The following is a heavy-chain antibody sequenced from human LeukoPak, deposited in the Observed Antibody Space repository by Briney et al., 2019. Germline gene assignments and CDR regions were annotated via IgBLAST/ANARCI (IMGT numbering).Heavy chain of an antibody. J-gene: IGHJ4*02. Sequence: GGSLRLSCAASGFTFSSYGMRWVRQAPGKGLEWVAVISYDGSNKYYADSVKGRFTISRDNSKNTLYLQMNSLRAEDTAVYYCAKDRGLLWSGETFDYWGQGTLVTVSS. CDR2: ISYDGSNK. CDR3: AKDRGLLWSGETFDY. D-gene: IGHD3-10*01. V-gene: IGHV3-30*18. CDR1: GFTFSSYG.